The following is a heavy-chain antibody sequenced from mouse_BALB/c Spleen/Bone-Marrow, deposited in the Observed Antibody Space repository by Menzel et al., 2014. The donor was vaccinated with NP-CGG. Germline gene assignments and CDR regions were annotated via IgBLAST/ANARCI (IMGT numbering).Heavy chain of an antibody. V-gene: IGHV7-3*02. J-gene: IGHJ4*01. Sequence: EVKLVESGGGLVQPGGSLRLSCAPSGFTFTDYFMSWVRQPPGKALEWLGFIRNKANGYTTEYSASVKGRFTISRDNSQSILYLQLSTLRPEDSVTYYCASSYALDSWGQGTSVTVSS. CDR2: IRNKANGYTT. CDR1: GFTFTDYF. CDR3: ASSYALDS.